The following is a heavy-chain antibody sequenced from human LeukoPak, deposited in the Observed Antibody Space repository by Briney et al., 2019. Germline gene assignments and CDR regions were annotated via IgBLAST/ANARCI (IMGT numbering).Heavy chain of an antibody. J-gene: IGHJ4*02. V-gene: IGHV3-23*01. Sequence: PGGSLRLSCAASGFTFSSYGMSWVRQAPGKGLEWVSAISGSGGSTYYADSVKGRFTISRDNSKNTVYLQTNSLRAEDTAVYYCAKDGYYYDSSGYVWGQGTLVTVSS. CDR3: AKDGYYYDSSGYV. CDR1: GFTFSSYG. D-gene: IGHD3-22*01. CDR2: ISGSGGST.